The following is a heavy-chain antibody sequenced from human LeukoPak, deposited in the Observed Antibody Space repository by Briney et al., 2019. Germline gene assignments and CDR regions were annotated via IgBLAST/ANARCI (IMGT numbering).Heavy chain of an antibody. Sequence: ASVKVSCKASGYTFTSYGISWVRQAPGQGLEWMGWISAYNGNTNYAQKLQGRVTMTTDTSTSTAYMELRSLRSDDTAVYYCARDPYYYDSSGYPDYWGQGTLVTVSS. V-gene: IGHV1-18*01. CDR2: ISAYNGNT. CDR3: ARDPYYYDSSGYPDY. D-gene: IGHD3-22*01. CDR1: GYTFTSYG. J-gene: IGHJ4*02.